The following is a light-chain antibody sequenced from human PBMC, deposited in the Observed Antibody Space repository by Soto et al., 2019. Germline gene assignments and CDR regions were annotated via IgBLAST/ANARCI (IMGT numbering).Light chain of an antibody. CDR3: QVWDSGSDHYV. J-gene: IGLJ1*01. CDR2: DDT. V-gene: IGLV3-21*02. CDR1: NLGSKS. Sequence: SYVLTQPPSVPVAPGQTARVTCGGYNLGSKSVHWYQQKPGQAPVLVVYDDTDRPSGIPDRFSGSISGNTATLTISRVEPGDEADYYCQVWDSGSDHYVFGTGTKLTVL.